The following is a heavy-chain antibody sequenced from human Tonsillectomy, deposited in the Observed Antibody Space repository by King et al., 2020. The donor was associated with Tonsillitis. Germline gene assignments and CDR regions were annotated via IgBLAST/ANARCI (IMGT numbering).Heavy chain of an antibody. CDR1: GFTFSNYA. D-gene: IGHD6-13*01. V-gene: IGHV3-30-3*01. Sequence: VQLVESGGGVVQPGRSLRLSCAASGFTFSNYAMHWVRQAPGKELEWVAVISYDGSNKYYADSVKGRFTISRDNSKNTLYLQMNSLRAEDTAVYYCARDTGTSSWDYYYYGMDVWGQGTTVTVSS. J-gene: IGHJ6*02. CDR2: ISYDGSNK. CDR3: ARDTGTSSWDYYYYGMDV.